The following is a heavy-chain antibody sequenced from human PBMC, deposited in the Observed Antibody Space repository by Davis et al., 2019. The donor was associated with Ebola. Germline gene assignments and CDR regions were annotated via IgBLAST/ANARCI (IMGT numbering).Heavy chain of an antibody. J-gene: IGHJ5*02. V-gene: IGHV4-59*01. CDR2: VHYSGSI. CDR1: GSSISSSY. CDR3: ARGGVNWFDP. Sequence: SETLSLTFTVPGSSISSSYWRWFRQPPGKGLDWIGYVHYSGSINYNPSPKSRLSMSVHTSKNPFSLELSSVSAADAAIYYCARGGVNWFDPWGQGILVTVSS.